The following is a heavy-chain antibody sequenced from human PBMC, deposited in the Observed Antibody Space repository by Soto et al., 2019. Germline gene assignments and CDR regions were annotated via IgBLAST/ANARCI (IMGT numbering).Heavy chain of an antibody. CDR2: ISAYNGNT. Sequence: ASVKVSCKASGYTFTSYGISWVRQAPGQGLEWMGWISAYNGNTNYAQKLQGRVTMTTDTSTSTAYMELRSLRSDDTAVYYCARDRKVVDRDGYNLDYWGQGTLVTVSS. D-gene: IGHD2-2*01. J-gene: IGHJ4*02. CDR1: GYTFTSYG. CDR3: ARDRKVVDRDGYNLDY. V-gene: IGHV1-18*01.